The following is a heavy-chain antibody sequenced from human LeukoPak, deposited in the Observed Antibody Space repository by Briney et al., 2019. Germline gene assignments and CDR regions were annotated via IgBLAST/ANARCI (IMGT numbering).Heavy chain of an antibody. CDR2: IRSKAYGGST. J-gene: IGHJ6*02. CDR1: GFTFSDYA. CDR3: TADDPSDYYGMDV. D-gene: IGHD1-1*01. Sequence: GGSLRLSCTASGFTFSDYAMTWVRQAPGKGLEWVGFIRSKAYGGSTEFAASVKGRFIISRDDSKSIAYLQMDSLKTEDTAVYYCTADDPSDYYGMDVWGQGTTVTVS. V-gene: IGHV3-49*04.